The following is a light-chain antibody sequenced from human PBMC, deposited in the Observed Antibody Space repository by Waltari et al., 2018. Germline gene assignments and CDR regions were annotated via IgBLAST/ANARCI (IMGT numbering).Light chain of an antibody. CDR2: GKE. CDR3: HSRKGSDNQVV. Sequence: SSELTQGPDVSVALGQTVKITCQGDSLRTSYASWYQVKPGQAPVLVLFGKEKRPSGIPDRISGYSSGTTSSLTITGAQAEDEADYYCHSRKGSDNQVVFGGGTKLTFL. J-gene: IGLJ3*02. CDR1: SLRTSY. V-gene: IGLV3-19*01.